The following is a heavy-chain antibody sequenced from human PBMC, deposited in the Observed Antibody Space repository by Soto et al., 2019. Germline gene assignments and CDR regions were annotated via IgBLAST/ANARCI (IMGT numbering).Heavy chain of an antibody. CDR2: INPSGGST. CDR1: GYTFTSYY. D-gene: IGHD3-3*01. J-gene: IGHJ6*02. Sequence: QVQLVQTGAEVKKPGASVKVSCKASGYTFTSYYMHWVRQAPGQGLEWMGIINPSGGSTSYAQKFQGRVTMTRDTSTSTVYMELSSLRSEDTAVYYCARVGTPGITIFGVVIEGAWSGMDVWGQGTTVTVSS. CDR3: ARVGTPGITIFGVVIEGAWSGMDV. V-gene: IGHV1-46*01.